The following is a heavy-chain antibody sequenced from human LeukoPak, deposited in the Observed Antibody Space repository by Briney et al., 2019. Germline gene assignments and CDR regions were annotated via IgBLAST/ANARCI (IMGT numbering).Heavy chain of an antibody. CDR3: ARALRRGGTTGYNWFDP. D-gene: IGHD1-1*01. Sequence: GGSLRLSCAASGFTVSGNYMSWVRQAPGKGLEWVSVIYSSDNTYYIDSVKGRFTISRDNSKNTLYLQMNSLGAEDTAVYYCARALRRGGTTGYNWFDPWGQGTLVTVSS. CDR2: IYSSDNT. V-gene: IGHV3-66*02. CDR1: GFTVSGNY. J-gene: IGHJ5*02.